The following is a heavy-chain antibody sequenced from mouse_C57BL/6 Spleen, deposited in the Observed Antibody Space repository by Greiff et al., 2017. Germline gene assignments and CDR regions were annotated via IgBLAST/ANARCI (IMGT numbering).Heavy chain of an antibody. CDR2: IDPSDSET. J-gene: IGHJ1*03. CDR3: ARESSPWYCDV. Sequence: QVQLQQPGAELVRPGSSVKLSCKASGYTFTSYWMHWVKQRPIQGLEWIGNIDPSDSETHYNQKFKDKATLTVDKSSSTAYMQLSSLTSEDSAVYYCARESSPWYCDVWGTGTTVTVSS. CDR1: GYTFTSYW. D-gene: IGHD1-1*01. V-gene: IGHV1-52*01.